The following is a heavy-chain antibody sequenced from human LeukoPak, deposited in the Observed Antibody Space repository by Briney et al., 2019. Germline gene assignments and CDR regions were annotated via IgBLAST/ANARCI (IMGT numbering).Heavy chain of an antibody. Sequence: GASLQISCKGSGYSFTSYWIGWVRQMPGKGLEWMGIIYPGDSDTRYSPSFQGQVTISADKSISTAYLQWSSLKASDTAMYYCARQESGYCSSTSCYHNWFDPWGQGTLVTVSS. D-gene: IGHD2-2*01. CDR2: IYPGDSDT. V-gene: IGHV5-51*01. CDR3: ARQESGYCSSTSCYHNWFDP. CDR1: GYSFTSYW. J-gene: IGHJ5*02.